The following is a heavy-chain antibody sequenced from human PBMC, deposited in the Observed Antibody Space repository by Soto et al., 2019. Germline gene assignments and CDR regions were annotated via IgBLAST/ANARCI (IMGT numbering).Heavy chain of an antibody. CDR1: GYTFTSYG. D-gene: IGHD3-9*01. Sequence: GASVKVSCKASGYTFTSYGISWVRQAPGQGLEWMGWISAYNGNTNYAQKLQGRVTMTTDTSTSTAYMELRSLRSDDTAVYYCARRGSYDILTGYSPQFYGMDVWGQGTTVTVSS. CDR2: ISAYNGNT. CDR3: ARRGSYDILTGYSPQFYGMDV. V-gene: IGHV1-18*01. J-gene: IGHJ6*02.